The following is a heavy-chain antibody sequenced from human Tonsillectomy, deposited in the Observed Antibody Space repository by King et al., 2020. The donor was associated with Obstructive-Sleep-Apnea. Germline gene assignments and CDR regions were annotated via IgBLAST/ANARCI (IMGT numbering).Heavy chain of an antibody. J-gene: IGHJ4*02. CDR1: GYSISSGYY. V-gene: IGHV4-38-2*02. D-gene: IGHD3-22*01. CDR3: ARTEGGSGYCVGY. CDR2: IYHSGIT. Sequence: QLQESGPGLVKPSETLSLTCTVSGYSISSGYYWGWVRQPPGRGLEWIGTIYHSGITYYNPSLKSRVTMSVDTSKNQFSLRLSSVTAADAAVYYCARTEGGSGYCVGYWGQGTLVTVSS.